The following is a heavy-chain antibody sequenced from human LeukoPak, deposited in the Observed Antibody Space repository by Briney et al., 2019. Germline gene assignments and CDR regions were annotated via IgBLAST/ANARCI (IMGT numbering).Heavy chain of an antibody. CDR3: ARESYSGVTVPYFDY. CDR1: GFTFSSYA. V-gene: IGHV3-30*04. CDR2: ISYDGSNK. D-gene: IGHD3-10*01. J-gene: IGHJ4*02. Sequence: PGGSLRLSCAASGFTFSSYAIHWVRQAPGKGLEWVAVISYDGSNKYYADSVKGRFTISRDNSKNTLYLQMNSLRAEDTAVYYCARESYSGVTVPYFDYWGQGTLVTVSS.